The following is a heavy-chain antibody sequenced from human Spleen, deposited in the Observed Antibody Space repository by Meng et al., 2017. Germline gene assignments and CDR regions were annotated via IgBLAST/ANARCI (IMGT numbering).Heavy chain of an antibody. D-gene: IGHD5-24*01. J-gene: IGHJ5*02. Sequence: SETLSLTCTVSGGSIGTYYWSWIRQPAGKGLEWIGRIYNSGRTSYNLSLKSRATMSVDTSQNQFSLKLSSVTAADTAVYYCARDSGGMVTINWFDPWGQGTLVTVSS. CDR3: ARDSGGMVTINWFDP. CDR2: IYNSGRT. V-gene: IGHV4-4*07. CDR1: GGSIGTYY.